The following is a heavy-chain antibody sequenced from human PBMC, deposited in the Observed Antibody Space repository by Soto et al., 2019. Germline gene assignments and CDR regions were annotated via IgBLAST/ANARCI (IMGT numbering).Heavy chain of an antibody. CDR3: ARDIRGDGSGCSCYSDFDY. J-gene: IGHJ4*02. D-gene: IGHD2-15*01. V-gene: IGHV1-69*12. Sequence: QVQLVQSGAEVKKPGSSVKVSCKASGGTFSSYAISWVRQAPGQGLEWMGGIIPIFGTANYAQKFQGRVTITAHESTSPAYMGRSRLGSEDTAVDYCARDIRGDGSGCSCYSDFDYWGQGTLVTVSS. CDR1: GGTFSSYA. CDR2: IIPIFGTA.